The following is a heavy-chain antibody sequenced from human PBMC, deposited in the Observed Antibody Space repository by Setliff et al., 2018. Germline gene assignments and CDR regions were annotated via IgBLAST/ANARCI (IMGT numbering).Heavy chain of an antibody. Sequence: WASVKVSCKASGYTFSGYYIHWVRQAPGQGLDWMGVLNPSGGGTEFAEKFQGRLTVTRDTSTSTVYMELSSLRSEDTAVYYCARESVPVPAGYGMDVWGQGTTVTVSS. CDR3: ARESVPVPAGYGMDV. V-gene: IGHV1-46*01. CDR1: GYTFSGYY. D-gene: IGHD2-2*01. J-gene: IGHJ6*02. CDR2: LNPSGGGT.